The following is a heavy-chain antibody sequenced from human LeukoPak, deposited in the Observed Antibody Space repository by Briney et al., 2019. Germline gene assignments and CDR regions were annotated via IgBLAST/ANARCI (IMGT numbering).Heavy chain of an antibody. D-gene: IGHD6-19*01. V-gene: IGHV3-49*04. J-gene: IGHJ5*02. Sequence: PGGSLRLSCTASGFTFGDYAMSWVRQAPGKGLEWVGFIRSKAYGGTTEYAASVKGRFTISRDDSKSIAYLQMNSLKTEDTAVYYCTAESQWLVENWFDPWGQGTLVTVSS. CDR3: TAESQWLVENWFDP. CDR2: IRSKAYGGTT. CDR1: GFTFGDYA.